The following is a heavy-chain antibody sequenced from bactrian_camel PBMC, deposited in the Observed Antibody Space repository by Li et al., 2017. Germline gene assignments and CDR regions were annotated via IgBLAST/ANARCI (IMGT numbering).Heavy chain of an antibody. Sequence: DVQLVESGGGLVQPGGSLRLSCAASGFTFSTYLINWVRQAPGKGLEWVSSINSGGSTTYYADSVKGRFTISRDNAKNTMYLQMGSLKSDDTRLYYCATDYGIGTPSEYWGQGTQVTVS. CDR2: INSGGSTT. V-gene: IGHV3S40*01. D-gene: IGHD3*01. CDR3: ATDYGIGTPSEY. J-gene: IGHJ4*01. CDR1: GFTFSTYL.